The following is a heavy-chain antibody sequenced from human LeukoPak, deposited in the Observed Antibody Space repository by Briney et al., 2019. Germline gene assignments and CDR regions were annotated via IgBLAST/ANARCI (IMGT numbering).Heavy chain of an antibody. CDR2: MNPNSGNT. J-gene: IGHJ6*02. CDR3: ARGYYDSSGYPGAAVYYYGMDV. Sequence: ASVKVSCKASGYTFTSYDINWVRQATGQGLEWMGWMNPNSGNTGYAQKFQGRVTMTRSTSISTAYMELSSLRSEDTAVYYCARGYYDSSGYPGAAVYYYGMDVWGQGTTVTVSS. V-gene: IGHV1-8*01. D-gene: IGHD3-22*01. CDR1: GYTFTSYD.